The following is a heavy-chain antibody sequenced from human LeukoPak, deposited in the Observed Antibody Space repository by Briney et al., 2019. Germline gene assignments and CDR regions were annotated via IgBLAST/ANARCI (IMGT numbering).Heavy chain of an antibody. Sequence: GGSLRLSCAASGFTFSSYAMSWVRQAPGKGLEWVSAISGSGGSTYYADSVKGRFTISRDNSKNTLYLQMNSLRAEDTAVYYCAGGALGRYYYYGMDVWGQGTTVTVSS. J-gene: IGHJ6*02. V-gene: IGHV3-23*01. CDR1: GFTFSSYA. CDR2: ISGSGGST. D-gene: IGHD3-16*01. CDR3: AGGALGRYYYYGMDV.